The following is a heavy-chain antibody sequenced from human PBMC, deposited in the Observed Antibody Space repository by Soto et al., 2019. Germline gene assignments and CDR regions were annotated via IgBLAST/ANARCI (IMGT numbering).Heavy chain of an antibody. D-gene: IGHD7-27*01. CDR1: GFTFSTYW. J-gene: IGHJ4*02. CDR2: INSDGGST. Sequence: GGSLRLSCVASGFTFSTYWMHWVRQAPGKGLVWVSRINSDGGSTSYADSVKGRFTISRDNAKNTLYLQMNSRRAEDTAVYYCASSLLTPFDYWGQGTLVTVSS. V-gene: IGHV3-74*01. CDR3: ASSLLTPFDY.